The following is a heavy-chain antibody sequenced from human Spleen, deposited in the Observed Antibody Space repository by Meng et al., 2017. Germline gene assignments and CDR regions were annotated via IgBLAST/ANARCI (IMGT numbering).Heavy chain of an antibody. Sequence: ASVKVSCKASGYSFTGYYIHWVRQAPGQGLEWMGWINPNSGGTKYAQRFQGRVTMTRDTSISTAYMELSGLRSDDTAMYYCARDEDISAAGKLFGDYWGQGTLVTVSS. CDR2: INPNSGGT. V-gene: IGHV1-2*02. D-gene: IGHD6-13*01. CDR3: ARDEDISAAGKLFGDY. CDR1: GYSFTGYY. J-gene: IGHJ4*02.